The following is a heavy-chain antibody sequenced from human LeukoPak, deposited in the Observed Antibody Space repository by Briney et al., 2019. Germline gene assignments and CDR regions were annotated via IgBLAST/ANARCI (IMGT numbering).Heavy chain of an antibody. CDR1: GGSFSGYY. D-gene: IGHD5-18*01. J-gene: IGHJ4*02. CDR3: ARGEGGYSYGWPDY. CDR2: IYYSGST. Sequence: SETLSLTCAVYGGSFSGYYWSWIRQPPGKGLEWIGSIYYSGSTYYNPSLKSRVTISVDTSKNQFSLKLSSVTAADTAVYYCARGEGGYSYGWPDYWGQGTLVTVSS. V-gene: IGHV4-34*01.